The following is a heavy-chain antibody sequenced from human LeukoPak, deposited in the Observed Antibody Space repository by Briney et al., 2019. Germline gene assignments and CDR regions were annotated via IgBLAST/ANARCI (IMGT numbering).Heavy chain of an antibody. D-gene: IGHD6-19*01. CDR2: ISGSGGST. Sequence: GGSLRLSCAASGFTFSSYAMSWVRQAPGKGLEWVSAISGSGGSTYYADSVKGRFTISRDNSKNTLYLQMNSLRAEDTAVYYCAKDGGSAVAHRHDAFDIWGQGTMVTVSS. J-gene: IGHJ3*02. CDR1: GFTFSSYA. CDR3: AKDGGSAVAHRHDAFDI. V-gene: IGHV3-23*01.